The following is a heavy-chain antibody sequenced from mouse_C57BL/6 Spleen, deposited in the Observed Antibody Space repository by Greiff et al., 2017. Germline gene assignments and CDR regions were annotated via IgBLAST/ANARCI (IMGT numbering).Heavy chain of an antibody. Sequence: VQGVESGAELVRPGASVTLSCKASGYTFTDYEMHWVKQTPVHGLEWIGAIDPETGGTAYNQKFKGKAILTADKSSSTAYMELRSLTSEDSAVYYCTRGGRRGFAYGGQGTLVTVSA. CDR1: GYTFTDYE. CDR3: TRGGRRGFAY. CDR2: IDPETGGT. V-gene: IGHV1-15*01. J-gene: IGHJ3*01.